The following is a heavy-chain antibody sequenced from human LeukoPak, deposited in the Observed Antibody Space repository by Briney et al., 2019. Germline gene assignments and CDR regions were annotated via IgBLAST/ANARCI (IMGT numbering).Heavy chain of an antibody. D-gene: IGHD3-16*02. V-gene: IGHV3-20*04. J-gene: IGHJ6*03. CDR1: GFTFDDYG. CDR2: INWNGGST. Sequence: GGSLRLSCAASGFTFDDYGMSWVRQAPGKGLEWVSGINWNGGSTGYADSVKGRFTISRDNAKNSLYLQMNSLRAEDTALYYCARRLPPGYRKTYYYYYMDVWGKGTTVTVSS. CDR3: ARRLPPGYRKTYYYYYMDV.